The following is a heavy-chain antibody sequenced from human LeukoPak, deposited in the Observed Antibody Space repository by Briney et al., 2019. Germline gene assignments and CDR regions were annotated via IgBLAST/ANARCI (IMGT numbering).Heavy chain of an antibody. CDR1: GYSFTSYW. V-gene: IGHV5-51*01. J-gene: IGHJ4*02. Sequence: GESLKISCKGSGYSFTSYWIGWVRKMPGNGLEWMGIIYPGDSDTRYSPSSQGQVTISADKSISTAYLQWSSLKASDTAMYYCARAGFSSGWYDVDYWGQGTLVTVSS. D-gene: IGHD6-19*01. CDR2: IYPGDSDT. CDR3: ARAGFSSGWYDVDY.